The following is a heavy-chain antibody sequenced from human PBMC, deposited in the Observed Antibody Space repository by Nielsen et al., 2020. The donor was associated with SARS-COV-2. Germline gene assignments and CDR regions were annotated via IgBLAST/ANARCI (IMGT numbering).Heavy chain of an antibody. D-gene: IGHD2-2*01. CDR3: ARVGYCSSTSCYAFGY. J-gene: IGHJ4*02. CDR2: ISYDGSNK. CDR1: GFTFSSYG. Sequence: GESLKISCAASGFTFSSYGMHWVRQAPGKGLEWVAVISYDGSNKYYADPVKGRFTISRDNSKNTLYLQMNSLRAEDTAVYYCARVGYCSSTSCYAFGYWGQGTLVTVSS. V-gene: IGHV3-30*03.